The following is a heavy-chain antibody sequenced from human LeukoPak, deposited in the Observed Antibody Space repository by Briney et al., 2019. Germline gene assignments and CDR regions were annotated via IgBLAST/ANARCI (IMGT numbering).Heavy chain of an antibody. CDR1: GHTFTSNG. V-gene: IGHV1-18*04. CDR3: ARDGGTAGYSSGSDY. J-gene: IGHJ4*02. D-gene: IGHD5-18*01. Sequence: GASVKVSCKASGHTFTSNGITWVRQAPGQGLEWVGWISCHNGDTRYAQKFQGRVTVTKDTSTSTVYMELRSLRSDDTAVYYCARDGGTAGYSSGSDYWGQGTLVTVSS. CDR2: ISCHNGDT.